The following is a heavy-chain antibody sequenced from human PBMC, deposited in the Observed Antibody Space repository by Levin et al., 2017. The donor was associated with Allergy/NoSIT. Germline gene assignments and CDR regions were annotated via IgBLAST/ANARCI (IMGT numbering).Heavy chain of an antibody. Sequence: GSLRLSCAVYGGSFSGYYWSWIRQPPGKGLEWIGEINHSGSTNFNPSLKSRVTISVDTSKNQFSLKLSSVTAADTAVYYCARGHTRPEMATIRKTKKNWFDPWGQGTLVTVSS. D-gene: IGHD5-24*01. CDR3: ARGHTRPEMATIRKTKKNWFDP. V-gene: IGHV4-34*01. CDR1: GGSFSGYY. J-gene: IGHJ5*02. CDR2: INHSGST.